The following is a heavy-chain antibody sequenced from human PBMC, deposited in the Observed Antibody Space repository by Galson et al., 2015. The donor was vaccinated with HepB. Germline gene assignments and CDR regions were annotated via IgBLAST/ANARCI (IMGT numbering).Heavy chain of an antibody. J-gene: IGHJ4*02. Sequence: SVKVYCKASGYTFTSYGISWVRQAPGQGLEWMGWISAYNGNTNYAQKLQGRVTMTTDTSTSTAYMELRSLRSDDTAVYYCARVGTDYVWGSYRSGGFDYWGQGTLVTVSS. CDR2: ISAYNGNT. D-gene: IGHD3-16*02. CDR3: ARVGTDYVWGSYRSGGFDY. V-gene: IGHV1-18*01. CDR1: GYTFTSYG.